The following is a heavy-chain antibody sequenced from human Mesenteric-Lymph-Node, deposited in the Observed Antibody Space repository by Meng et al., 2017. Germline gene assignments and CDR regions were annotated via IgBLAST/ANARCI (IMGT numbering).Heavy chain of an antibody. CDR3: ARNRGDIVVVPAAIGGMDV. Sequence: ASVKVSCKASGYTFTSYGISWVRQAPGQGLEWMGWISAYNGNTNYAQKLQGRVTMTTDTSTSTAYMELRSLRSDDTAVYYCARNRGDIVVVPAAIGGMDVWGQGTTVTVSS. J-gene: IGHJ6*02. V-gene: IGHV1-18*01. CDR2: ISAYNGNT. CDR1: GYTFTSYG. D-gene: IGHD2-2*01.